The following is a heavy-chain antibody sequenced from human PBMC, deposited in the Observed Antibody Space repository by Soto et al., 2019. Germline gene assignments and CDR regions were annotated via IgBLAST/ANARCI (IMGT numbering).Heavy chain of an antibody. V-gene: IGHV3-21*01. CDR1: GFTFSSYS. CDR2: ISSSSSYI. D-gene: IGHD3-22*01. CDR3: ARDKAYYYDSSGYYPDAFDI. Sequence: GGSLRLPCAASGFTFSSYSMNWVRQAPGKGLEWVSSISSSSSYIYYADSVKGRFTISRDNAKNSLYLQMNSLRAEDTAVYYCARDKAYYYDSSGYYPDAFDIWGQGTMVTVSS. J-gene: IGHJ3*02.